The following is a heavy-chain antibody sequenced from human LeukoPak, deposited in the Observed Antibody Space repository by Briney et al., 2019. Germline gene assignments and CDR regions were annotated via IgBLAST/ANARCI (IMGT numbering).Heavy chain of an antibody. CDR2: ISGSGGST. J-gene: IGHJ4*02. V-gene: IGHV3-23*01. CDR1: GFTFSSYA. CDR3: AKDHSSSWCD. Sequence: GGSLRLSCAASGFTFSSYAMSWVRQVLGRGLEWVSAISGSGGSTYYADSVKGRFTISRDNSKNTLYLQMNSLRAEDTAVYYCAKDHSSSWCDWGQGTLVTVSS. D-gene: IGHD6-13*01.